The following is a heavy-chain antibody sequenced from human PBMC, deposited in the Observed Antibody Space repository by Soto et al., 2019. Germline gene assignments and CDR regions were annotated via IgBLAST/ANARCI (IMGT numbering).Heavy chain of an antibody. Sequence: QVQLVESGGGVVQPGRSLRLSCAASGFTFSSYGMHWVRQAPGKGLEWEAVISYDGSNKYYADSVKGRFTISRDNSKNTLYLQMNSRRAEYTAVYYCAKDQVPVVVTSSLDYWGEGTLVTVSS. J-gene: IGHJ4*01. D-gene: IGHD2-21*02. CDR3: AKDQVPVVVTSSLDY. CDR2: ISYDGSNK. CDR1: GFTFSSYG. V-gene: IGHV3-30*18.